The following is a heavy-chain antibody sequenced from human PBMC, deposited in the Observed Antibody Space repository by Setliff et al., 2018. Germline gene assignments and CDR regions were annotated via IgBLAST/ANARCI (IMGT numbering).Heavy chain of an antibody. D-gene: IGHD6-19*01. CDR1: GYSFKSDDY. V-gene: IGHV4-38-2*02. Sequence: SETLSLTCDVSGYSFKSDDYWAWIRQSPGRGLEWIGSVSHSGSPYYNPSLKSRVSMSIDTSKNQFSLKLNSVTAADMAVYYCAREQWLDPPGYYYMDVWAKGTTVTAP. CDR2: VSHSGSP. CDR3: AREQWLDPPGYYYMDV. J-gene: IGHJ6*03.